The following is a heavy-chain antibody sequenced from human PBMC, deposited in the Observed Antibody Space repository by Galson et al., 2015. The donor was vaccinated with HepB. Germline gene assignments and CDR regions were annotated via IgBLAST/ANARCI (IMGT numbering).Heavy chain of an antibody. CDR2: INSDGSST. V-gene: IGHV3-74*01. CDR3: ARARYYDFWSGYPAHFDY. Sequence: SLRLSCAASGFTFSSYWMHWVRQAPGKGLVWVSRINSDGSSTSYADSVKGRFTISRDNAKNTLYLQMNSLRAEDTAVYYCARARYYDFWSGYPAHFDYWGQGTLVTVSS. J-gene: IGHJ4*02. CDR1: GFTFSSYW. D-gene: IGHD3-3*01.